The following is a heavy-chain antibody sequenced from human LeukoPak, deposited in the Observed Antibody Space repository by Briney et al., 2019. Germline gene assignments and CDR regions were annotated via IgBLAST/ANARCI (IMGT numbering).Heavy chain of an antibody. CDR1: GYTFITYA. D-gene: IGHD1-26*01. CDR2: INAGNANT. J-gene: IGHJ4*02. Sequence: ASVKVSCKASGYTFITYAIHWVRQAPGQRPEWMGWINAGNANTKYLEKFQGRITITRDTSASTGYMELSSLKSEDTAVYYCARQGGGPYSGSPLDYWGLGTLVTVSS. V-gene: IGHV1-3*01. CDR3: ARQGGGPYSGSPLDY.